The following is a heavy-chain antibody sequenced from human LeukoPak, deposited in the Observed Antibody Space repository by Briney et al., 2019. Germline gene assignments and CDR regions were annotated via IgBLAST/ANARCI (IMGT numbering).Heavy chain of an antibody. Sequence: GGSLRLSCAASGFTFSSYAMSWVRQAPGKGLEWVSAISGSGGSTYYADSVKGRFTISRDNAKNSLYLQMNSLRAEDTAVYYCARLHFISARYYYGSGSYYPARGFDYWGQGTLVTVSS. CDR1: GFTFSSYA. D-gene: IGHD3-10*01. CDR3: ARLHFISARYYYGSGSYYPARGFDY. V-gene: IGHV3-23*01. CDR2: ISGSGGST. J-gene: IGHJ4*02.